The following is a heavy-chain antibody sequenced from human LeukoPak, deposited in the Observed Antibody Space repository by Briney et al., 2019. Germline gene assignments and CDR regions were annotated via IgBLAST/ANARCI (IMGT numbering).Heavy chain of an antibody. CDR3: AIERSSGWYFDY. Sequence: GGSLRLSCAASGFTFSSYSMNWVRQAPGKGLEWVSYISSSSSYIYYADSVKGRFTISRDNAKNSLYLLMNSLRAEDTAVYYCAIERSSGWYFDYWGQGTLVTVSS. CDR2: ISSSSSYI. J-gene: IGHJ4*02. D-gene: IGHD6-19*01. V-gene: IGHV3-21*01. CDR1: GFTFSSYS.